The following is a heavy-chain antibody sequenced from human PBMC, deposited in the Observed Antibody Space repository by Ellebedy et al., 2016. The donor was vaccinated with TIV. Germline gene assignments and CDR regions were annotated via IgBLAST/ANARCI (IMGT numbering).Heavy chain of an antibody. CDR1: GYTFTSYG. Sequence: AASVKVSCKASGYTFTSYGISWVRQAPGQGLEWMGWISAYNGNTNYAQKLQGRVTMTTDTSTSTAYMELRSLRSDDTAVYYCARDLTQWLVLVGMDVWGQGTTVTVSS. CDR2: ISAYNGNT. V-gene: IGHV1-18*01. D-gene: IGHD6-19*01. CDR3: ARDLTQWLVLVGMDV. J-gene: IGHJ6*02.